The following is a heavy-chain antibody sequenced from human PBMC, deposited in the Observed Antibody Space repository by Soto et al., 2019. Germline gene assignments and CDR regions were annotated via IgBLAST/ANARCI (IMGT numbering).Heavy chain of an antibody. Sequence: EVQLLESGGGLVQPGGSLRLSCAASGFPFSRCAMNWVRQAPGKGLEWVSTISHSDQSTYYADSVKGRFTVSRDNAKNSLYLQMNSLRAEDTAVYYCAREGRVGGIDYWGQGTPVTVSS. CDR2: ISHSDQST. D-gene: IGHD6-19*01. CDR1: GFPFSRCA. J-gene: IGHJ4*02. CDR3: AREGRVGGIDY. V-gene: IGHV3-23*01.